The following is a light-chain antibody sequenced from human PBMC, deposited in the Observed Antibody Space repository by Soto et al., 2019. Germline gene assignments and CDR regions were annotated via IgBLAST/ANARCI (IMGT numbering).Light chain of an antibody. CDR3: QSYDSSLHGLV. CDR1: SSNIGAGYD. Sequence: QSVLTQPPSVSGAPGQRVTISCTGSSSNIGAGYDVHWYQQLPGTAPKLLIYGNSNRPSGVPDRFSGSMSGTSASLAITGLHALDEADYYRQSYDSSLHGLVFGTGTNLTVL. V-gene: IGLV1-40*01. J-gene: IGLJ1*01. CDR2: GNS.